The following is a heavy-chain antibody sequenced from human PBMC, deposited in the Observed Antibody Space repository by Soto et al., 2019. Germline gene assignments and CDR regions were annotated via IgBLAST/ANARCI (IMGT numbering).Heavy chain of an antibody. CDR3: AKGEILIAFGGVIVTGPGGYYYMDV. V-gene: IGHV3-23*01. D-gene: IGHD3-16*02. CDR1: GFTFSSYA. CDR2: FSGSGGST. J-gene: IGHJ6*03. Sequence: EVQLLESGGGLVQPGGSLRLSCAASGFTFSSYAMSWVRQAPGKGLEWVSTFSGSGGSTYYADSVKGRFTIARDNSQNTRYLQMNSLRAEDTAVYYGAKGEILIAFGGVIVTGPGGYYYMDVWGKGTTVTVSS.